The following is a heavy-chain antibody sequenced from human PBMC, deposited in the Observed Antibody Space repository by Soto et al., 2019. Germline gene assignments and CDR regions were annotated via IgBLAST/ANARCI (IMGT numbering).Heavy chain of an antibody. CDR1: GFTFSSYA. V-gene: IGHV3-23*01. J-gene: IGHJ6*02. CDR2: ISGSGGST. CDR3: AKTVRGSSSSTSYYYYGMDV. Sequence: GGSLRLSCAASGFTFSSYAMSWVRQAPGKGLEWVSAISGSGGSTYYADSVKGRFTISRDNSKNTLYLQMNSLRAEDTAVYYCAKTVRGSSSSTSYYYYGMDVWGQGTTVTVSS. D-gene: IGHD6-6*01.